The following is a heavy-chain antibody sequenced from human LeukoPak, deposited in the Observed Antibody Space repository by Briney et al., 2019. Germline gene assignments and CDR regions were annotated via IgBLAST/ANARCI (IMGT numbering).Heavy chain of an antibody. D-gene: IGHD2-15*01. V-gene: IGHV3-23*01. J-gene: IGHJ6*03. Sequence: PGGSLRLSCVVSGFTFSSYGMSWVRQAPGKGLEWVSSISSTGGTTYYADSVKGRFTISRDNSKNTLYLQMNSLRAEDTAIYYCAKNGDRGAYCTGGTCYPYFYYYMDVWGKGTTVTI. CDR2: ISSTGGTT. CDR1: GFTFSSYG. CDR3: AKNGDRGAYCTGGTCYPYFYYYMDV.